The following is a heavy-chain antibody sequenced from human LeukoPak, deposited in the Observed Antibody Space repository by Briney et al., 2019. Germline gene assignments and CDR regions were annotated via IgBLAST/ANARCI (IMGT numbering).Heavy chain of an antibody. V-gene: IGHV3-53*01. CDR2: IYSGGST. J-gene: IGHJ3*02. Sequence: GGSLRLSCAASGFTVSSNYMSWVRQAPGKGLEWVSVIYSGGSTYYADSVKGRFTISRDSSKNTLYLQMNSLRAEDTALYYCARKRFTNNWRTGRSFDIWGQGTLVTVSS. D-gene: IGHD1-1*01. CDR3: ARKRFTNNWRTGRSFDI. CDR1: GFTVSSNY.